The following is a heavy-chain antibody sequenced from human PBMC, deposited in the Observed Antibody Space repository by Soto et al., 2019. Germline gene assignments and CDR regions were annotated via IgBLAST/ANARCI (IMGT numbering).Heavy chain of an antibody. CDR2: IIPIFGIA. Sequence: QVQLVQSGAEVKKPGSSVKVSCKASGGTFSRYSITWVRQAPGHGLEWIGRIIPIFGIASYAQKFQGRVTITAVESTSTAYMELSSLRSDDTAVYYCAREDSDRETGLVPAAIDGMDVWGQGTTVTVSS. CDR1: GGTFSRYS. CDR3: AREDSDRETGLVPAAIDGMDV. V-gene: IGHV1-69*08. D-gene: IGHD2-2*01. J-gene: IGHJ6*02.